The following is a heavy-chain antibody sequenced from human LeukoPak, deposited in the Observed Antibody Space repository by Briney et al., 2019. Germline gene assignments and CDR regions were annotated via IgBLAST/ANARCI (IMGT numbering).Heavy chain of an antibody. CDR2: IYYTGNT. V-gene: IGHV4-59*01. J-gene: IGHJ4*02. Sequence: SETLSLTCTVSGGSMNNDYWTWIRQPPGKGLEWIGYIYYTGNTNYNPSLKSRVTISIDTSKNQFSLKVTSVTAADTAVYYCARAKGDYWGQGTLVTVSS. CDR3: ARAKGDY. CDR1: GGSMNNDY.